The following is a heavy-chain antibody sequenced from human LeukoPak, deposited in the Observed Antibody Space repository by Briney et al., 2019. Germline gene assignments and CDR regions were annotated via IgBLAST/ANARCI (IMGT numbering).Heavy chain of an antibody. Sequence: PGGSLRLSCAASGFIFNRHWMHWVRQAPGEGLVCVARIKNDGTYRDYAGFVKGRFTISRDNAKNRLYLQMNSLRVEDTARYYCVRDDDIYGFDYWGQGTVLTVSS. CDR1: GFIFNRHW. J-gene: IGHJ4*02. CDR3: VRDDDIYGFDY. CDR2: IKNDGTYR. V-gene: IGHV3-74*01. D-gene: IGHD3-3*02.